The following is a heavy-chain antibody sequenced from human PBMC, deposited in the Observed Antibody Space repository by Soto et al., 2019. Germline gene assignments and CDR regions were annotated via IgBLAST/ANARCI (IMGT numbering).Heavy chain of an antibody. CDR3: ARKTNGGNGAFDI. CDR2: IIPISGTA. V-gene: IGHV1-69*06. D-gene: IGHD2-15*01. J-gene: IGHJ3*02. CDR1: GGTFSSYA. Sequence: QVQLVQTGAEVKKPGSSVKVSCKASGGTFSSYAISWVRQAPGQGLEWMGGIIPISGTANYAQKFQGRVTITADKSTSTAYMELSSLRSEDTAVYYCARKTNGGNGAFDIWGQGTMVTVSS.